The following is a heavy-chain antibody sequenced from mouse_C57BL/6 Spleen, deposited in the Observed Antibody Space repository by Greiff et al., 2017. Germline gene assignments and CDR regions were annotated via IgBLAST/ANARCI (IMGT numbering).Heavy chain of an antibody. J-gene: IGHJ2*01. CDR3: ARQGCDYFDY. CDR2: ISSGGSYT. V-gene: IGHV5-6*01. Sequence: EVQGVESGGDLVKPGGSLKLSCAASGFTFSSYGMSWVRQTPDKRLEWVATISSGGSYTYYPDSVKGRFTISRDNAKNTLYLQMSSLKSEDTAMYYCARQGCDYFDYWGQGTTLTVSS. CDR1: GFTFSSYG.